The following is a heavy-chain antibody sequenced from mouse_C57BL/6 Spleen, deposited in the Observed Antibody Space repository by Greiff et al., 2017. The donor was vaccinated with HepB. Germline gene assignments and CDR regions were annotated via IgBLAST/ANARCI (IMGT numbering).Heavy chain of an antibody. CDR2: IDPSDSYT. V-gene: IGHV1-50*01. CDR3: ARWTGTEGVCFDY. D-gene: IGHD4-1*01. J-gene: IGHJ2*01. Sequence: QVQLQQPGAELVKPGASVKLSCKASGYTFTSYWMQWVKQRPGQGLEWIGEIDPSDSYTNYNQKFKGKATLTVDTSSSTAYMQLSSLTSEDSAVYYCARWTGTEGVCFDYWGQGTTLTVSS. CDR1: GYTFTSYW.